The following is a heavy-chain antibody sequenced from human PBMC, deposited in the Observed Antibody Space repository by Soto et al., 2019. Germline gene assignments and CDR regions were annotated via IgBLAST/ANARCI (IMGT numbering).Heavy chain of an antibody. Sequence: HVQLQESGPGLVKPSETLSLTCTVSGGSISSYYWSWIRQPPGKGLEWIGYIYYSGSTNYNPSLKSRVTISVDTSKNQFSLKLSSVTAADTAVYYCARSSRLRNFDYWGQGTLVTVSS. CDR3: ARSSRLRNFDY. J-gene: IGHJ4*02. CDR2: IYYSGST. D-gene: IGHD5-12*01. CDR1: GGSISSYY. V-gene: IGHV4-59*08.